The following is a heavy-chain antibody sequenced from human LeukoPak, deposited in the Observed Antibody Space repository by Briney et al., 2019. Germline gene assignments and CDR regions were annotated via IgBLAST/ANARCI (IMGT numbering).Heavy chain of an antibody. Sequence: SGPALVKPTQTLALTCTLSGFSLSTRGMCVNWIRQPPGKALEWLARIDWDDEKFYSTSLETRLTIFKDSSKNQVVLTLTNMDPMYTATYFCARMYCRGGSCLGRSWYFDYWGRGALVTVSS. CDR3: ARMYCRGGSCLGRSWYFDY. J-gene: IGHJ4*02. CDR1: GFSLSTRGMC. V-gene: IGHV2-70*17. D-gene: IGHD2-15*01. CDR2: IDWDDEK.